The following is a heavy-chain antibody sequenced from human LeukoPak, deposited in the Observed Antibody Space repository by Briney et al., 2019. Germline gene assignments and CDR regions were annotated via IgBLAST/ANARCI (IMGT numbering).Heavy chain of an antibody. CDR2: INHSGST. J-gene: IGHJ4*02. D-gene: IGHD2-2*01. CDR1: GGSFSGYY. CDR3: ARGSSSDY. Sequence: PSETLSLTCAVYGGSFSGYYWSWIRQPPGKGLEWVGEINHSGSTNYNPSLKSRVTISVDTSKTQFSLKLSSVTAADTAVYYCARGSSSDYWGQGTLVTVSS. V-gene: IGHV4-34*01.